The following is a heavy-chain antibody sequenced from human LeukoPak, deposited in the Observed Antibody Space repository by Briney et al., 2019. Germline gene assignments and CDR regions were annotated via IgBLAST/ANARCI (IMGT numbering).Heavy chain of an antibody. CDR1: GGSISSSNYY. J-gene: IGHJ4*02. CDR2: MYYSGST. D-gene: IGHD3-9*01. Sequence: PSETLSLTCTVSGGSISSSNYYWGWLRQPPGTGLEWIGSMYYSGSTYYNPSLKSRVTISADTSKNQFSLKLSSVTAADTAVYYCARQRYFDWLPDYWGQGTLVTVSS. V-gene: IGHV4-39*01. CDR3: ARQRYFDWLPDY.